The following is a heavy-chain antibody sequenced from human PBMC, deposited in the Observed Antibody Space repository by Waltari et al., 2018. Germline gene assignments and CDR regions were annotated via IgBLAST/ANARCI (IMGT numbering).Heavy chain of an antibody. CDR2: ISDGSDYS. J-gene: IGHJ4*02. CDR3: ARDFYCSDGRCTDY. V-gene: IGHV3-21*01. CDR1: GLTFRSYS. D-gene: IGHD2-15*01. Sequence: EVQLVESGGGLVKPGGSLRRSGVVSGLTFRSYSMNWVRQAPGKGLEWVSYISDGSDYSYYADSVKGRFTISRDNAKNSLYLQMNRLRTDDTAVYYCARDFYCSDGRCTDYWGQGTLVTVSS.